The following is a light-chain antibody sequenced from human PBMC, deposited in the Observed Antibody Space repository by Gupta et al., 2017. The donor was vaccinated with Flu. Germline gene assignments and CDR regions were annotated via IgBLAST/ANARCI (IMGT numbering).Light chain of an antibody. CDR3: SSYTSSSRYV. V-gene: IGLV2-14*01. J-gene: IGLJ1*01. CDR1: SSDVGGYNY. CDR2: EVI. Sequence: QSALTQPASVSGSPGQSITISCTGTSSDVGGYNYVSCYQQHPGKAPKLMIYEVINRPSGVSNRFSGSKSGNTASLTISGLQAEDEADYYCSSYTSSSRYVFGTGTKVTVL.